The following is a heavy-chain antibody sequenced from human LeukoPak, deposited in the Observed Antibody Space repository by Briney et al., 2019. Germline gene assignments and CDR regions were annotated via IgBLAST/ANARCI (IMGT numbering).Heavy chain of an antibody. Sequence: PGGSLRLSCAASGFTFEVHTMHWVRQAPGKGLEWVSGISWNSGSIGYADSVKGRFTISRDNAKNSLYLQMNSLRAEDTALYYCAKDYGDSPYAFDIWGQGTMVTVSS. CDR3: AKDYGDSPYAFDI. CDR1: GFTFEVHT. V-gene: IGHV3-9*01. J-gene: IGHJ3*02. CDR2: ISWNSGSI. D-gene: IGHD4-17*01.